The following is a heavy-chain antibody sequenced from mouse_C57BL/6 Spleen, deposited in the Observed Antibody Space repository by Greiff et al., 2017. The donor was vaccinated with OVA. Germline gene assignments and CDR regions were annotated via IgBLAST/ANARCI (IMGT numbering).Heavy chain of an antibody. D-gene: IGHD1-2*01. V-gene: IGHV1-18*01. J-gene: IGHJ2*01. CDR1: GYTFTDYN. CDR2: INPNNGGT. Sequence: EVQLQESGPELVKPGASVKIPCKASGYTFTDYNMDWVKQSHGKSLEWIGDINPNNGGTIYNQKFKGKATLTVDKSSSTAYMELRSLTSEDTAVYYCARRYYGPYYVDYWGQGTTLTVSS. CDR3: ARRYYGPYYVDY.